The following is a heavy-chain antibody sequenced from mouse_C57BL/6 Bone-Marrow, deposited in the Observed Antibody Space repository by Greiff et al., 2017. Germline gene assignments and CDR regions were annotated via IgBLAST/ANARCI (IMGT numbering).Heavy chain of an antibody. CDR1: GYTFTDHT. CDR2: IYPRDGST. D-gene: IGHD2-5*01. Sequence: VQLQQSDAELVKPGASVKISCKVSGYTFTDHTIHWMKQRPEQGLAWIGYIYPRDGSTQYNEKFTGKATLTADKSSSTAYMQLNSLTSEDSAVYFCARVYSNYVAWFAYWGQGTLVTVSA. J-gene: IGHJ3*01. CDR3: ARVYSNYVAWFAY. V-gene: IGHV1-78*01.